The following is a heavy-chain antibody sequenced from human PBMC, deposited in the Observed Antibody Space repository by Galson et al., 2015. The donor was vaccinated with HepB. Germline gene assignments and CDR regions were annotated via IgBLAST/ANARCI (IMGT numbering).Heavy chain of an antibody. Sequence: SLRLSCAASGFTFSSYGMHWVRQAPGKGLEWVAVISYDGSNKYYADSVKGRFAISRDNSKNTLYLQMNSLRAEDTAVYYCAKDGPQWDRSGYFDYWGQGTLVTVSS. J-gene: IGHJ4*02. CDR3: AKDGPQWDRSGYFDY. D-gene: IGHD1-26*01. CDR2: ISYDGSNK. V-gene: IGHV3-30*18. CDR1: GFTFSSYG.